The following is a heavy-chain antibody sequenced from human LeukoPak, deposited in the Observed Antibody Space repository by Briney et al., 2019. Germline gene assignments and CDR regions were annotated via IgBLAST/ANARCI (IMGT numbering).Heavy chain of an antibody. V-gene: IGHV3-21*01. CDR3: AREYYGSGSYPFDY. CDR1: GFTFSSYS. CDR2: ISSSSSYI. Sequence: PGGSLRLSCAASGFTFSSYSMNWVRQAPGKGLEWVPSISSSSSYIYYADSVKGRFTISRDNAKNSLYLQMNSLRAEDTAVYYCAREYYGSGSYPFDYWGQGTLVTVSS. D-gene: IGHD3-10*01. J-gene: IGHJ4*02.